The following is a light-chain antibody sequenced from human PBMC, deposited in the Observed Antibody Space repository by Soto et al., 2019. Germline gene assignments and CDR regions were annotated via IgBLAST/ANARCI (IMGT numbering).Light chain of an antibody. CDR1: QSVNNN. CDR3: QQSNNWPLT. Sequence: EIVMTQSPATLSVSPGERATLSCRASQSVNNNLAWYQQKPGQAPRLPIYGASTRATGIPARFSGSASGTEFTLTISSLQSEDFAVYYCQQSNNWPLTFGGGTKVEIK. J-gene: IGKJ4*01. CDR2: GAS. V-gene: IGKV3-15*01.